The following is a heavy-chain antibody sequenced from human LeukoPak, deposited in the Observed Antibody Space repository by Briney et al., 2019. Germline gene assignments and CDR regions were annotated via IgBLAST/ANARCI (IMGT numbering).Heavy chain of an antibody. J-gene: IGHJ6*02. Sequence: GGSLRLSCAASGFTVSSNYMSWVRQAPGKGLEWVSVIYSGGSTYYADSVKGRFTISRDNSKNTLYLQMNSLRAEDTAVYYCARDQRRGSNYYDSSGATYGMDVWGQGTTVTVSS. CDR2: IYSGGST. D-gene: IGHD3-22*01. V-gene: IGHV3-53*01. CDR1: GFTVSSNY. CDR3: ARDQRRGSNYYDSSGATYGMDV.